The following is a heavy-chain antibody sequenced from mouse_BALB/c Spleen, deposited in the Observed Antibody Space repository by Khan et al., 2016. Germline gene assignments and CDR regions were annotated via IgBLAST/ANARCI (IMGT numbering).Heavy chain of an antibody. V-gene: IGHV9-3-1*01. Sequence: QIQLVQSGPELKKPGETVKISCKASGYTFTNYGMNWVKQAPGKGLKWMGWINTYTGEPTYTDDFKGRFAFSLETSASTAYLQIINLKNEDTATYCCARAGDNYDFDYWGQGTTLTDSS. CDR2: INTYTGEP. J-gene: IGHJ2*01. CDR3: ARAGDNYDFDY. D-gene: IGHD1-3*01. CDR1: GYTFTNYG.